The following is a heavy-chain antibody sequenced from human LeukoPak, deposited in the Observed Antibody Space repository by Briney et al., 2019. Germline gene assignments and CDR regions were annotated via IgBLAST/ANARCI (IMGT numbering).Heavy chain of an antibody. CDR1: GGSISSYY. V-gene: IGHV4-4*07. Sequence: SETLSLTCTVSGGSISSYYWSWIRQPAGKGLEWIGRIYISGSTNYNPSLKSRVTMSVDTSKNQFSLKLSSVTAADTAVYYCASLGRGSGSYYSVGYFDYWGQGTLVTVSS. J-gene: IGHJ4*02. CDR3: ASLGRGSGSYYSVGYFDY. CDR2: IYISGST. D-gene: IGHD3-10*01.